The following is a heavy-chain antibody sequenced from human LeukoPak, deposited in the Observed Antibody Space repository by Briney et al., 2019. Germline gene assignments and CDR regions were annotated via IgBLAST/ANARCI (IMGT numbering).Heavy chain of an antibody. Sequence: PSETLSLTCTVSGGSIYNYWTWIRQPPGKGLEWIGYIHSSGSIHYNPSVRSRVTMSLDTSKNQFSFNLTSVTAADTAVYYCVRREGYSSSPLGSWGQGILVTVSS. CDR1: GGSIYNY. D-gene: IGHD2-15*01. CDR2: IHSSGSI. CDR3: VRREGYSSSPLGS. J-gene: IGHJ5*02. V-gene: IGHV4-59*08.